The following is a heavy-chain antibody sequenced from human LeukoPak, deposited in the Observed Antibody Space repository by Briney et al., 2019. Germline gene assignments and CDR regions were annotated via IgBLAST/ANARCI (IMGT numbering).Heavy chain of an antibody. Sequence: GGSLRLSCAASGFTFSSYSMNWVRQAPGKGLEWVSSISSSGSYIYYADSVKGRFTISRDNAKNSLYLQMNSLRAEDTAVYYCARDTDQYYYDSIGYLWGQGTLVTVSS. CDR2: ISSSGSYI. CDR1: GFTFSSYS. V-gene: IGHV3-21*01. J-gene: IGHJ4*02. D-gene: IGHD3-22*01. CDR3: ARDTDQYYYDSIGYL.